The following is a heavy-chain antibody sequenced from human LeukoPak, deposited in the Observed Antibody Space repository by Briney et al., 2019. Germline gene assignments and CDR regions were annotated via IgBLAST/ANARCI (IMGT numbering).Heavy chain of an antibody. CDR2: IYHSGST. CDR3: ARNGTNNYFDY. V-gene: IGHV4-38-2*01. J-gene: IGHJ4*02. D-gene: IGHD2-2*01. CDR1: GYSISSGDY. Sequence: SETLSLTCPVSGYSISSGDYWGWSRQPPGKGLEWIGSIYHSGSTHYNPSLKSRVTISVDTSKNQFSLKLNSGTTADTAVSYCARNGTNNYFDYWGQGTLVTVSS.